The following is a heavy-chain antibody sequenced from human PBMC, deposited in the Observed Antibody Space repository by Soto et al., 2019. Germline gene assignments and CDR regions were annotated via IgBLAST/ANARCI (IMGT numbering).Heavy chain of an antibody. Sequence: GGSLRLSCAASGFTFSSYWMSWVRQAPGKGLEWVANIKQDGSEKYYVDSVKGRFTISRDNAKNSLYLQMNSLRAEDTAVYYCARAGGSYRPYFDYCGQGTLVTVSS. J-gene: IGHJ4*02. CDR3: ARAGGSYRPYFDY. D-gene: IGHD1-26*01. V-gene: IGHV3-7*03. CDR2: IKQDGSEK. CDR1: GFTFSSYW.